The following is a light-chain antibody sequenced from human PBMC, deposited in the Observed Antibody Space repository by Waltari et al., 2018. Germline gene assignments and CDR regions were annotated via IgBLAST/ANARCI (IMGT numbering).Light chain of an antibody. V-gene: IGLV3-25*03. J-gene: IGLJ2*01. CDR3: QSVDSSATYVI. CDR1: ALPKKY. Sequence: SYDLTQPPSVSVSPGQTARITCSGDALPKKYGYWYQQNSGQAPVLMIFKDKERPSGIPERFSGSSSGTTVTLTISGVQSEDEADYYCQSVDSSATYVIFGGGTKLTVL. CDR2: KDK.